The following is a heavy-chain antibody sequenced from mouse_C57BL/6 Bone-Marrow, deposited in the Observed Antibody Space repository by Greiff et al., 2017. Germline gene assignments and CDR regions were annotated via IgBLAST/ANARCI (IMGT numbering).Heavy chain of an antibody. CDR1: GFTFSDYY. Sequence: EVQLVESGGGLVQPGGSLKLSCAASGFTFSDYYMYWVRQTPEKRLEWVAYISNGGGSTYYPDTVKGRFTISSDNAKNTLYLQMSRLKSEDTAMYYCARQLGGAMDYWGQGTSVTVSS. CDR2: ISNGGGST. V-gene: IGHV5-12*01. CDR3: ARQLGGAMDY. D-gene: IGHD4-1*01. J-gene: IGHJ4*01.